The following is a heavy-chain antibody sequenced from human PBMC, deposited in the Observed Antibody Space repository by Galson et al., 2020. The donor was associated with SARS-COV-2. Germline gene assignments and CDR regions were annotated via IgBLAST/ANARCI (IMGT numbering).Heavy chain of an antibody. D-gene: IGHD3-16*01. Sequence: SCAASGFIFSDAHMTWIRQAPGKGLEWISYIKNGGDTIYYADSVKGRFTMSRDNANNLLYLQMNSLRVEDTAMYYCARESWGPLDPWGQGTLVTVST. CDR2: IKNGGDTI. CDR1: GFIFSDAH. CDR3: ARESWGPLDP. J-gene: IGHJ5*02. V-gene: IGHV3-11*01.